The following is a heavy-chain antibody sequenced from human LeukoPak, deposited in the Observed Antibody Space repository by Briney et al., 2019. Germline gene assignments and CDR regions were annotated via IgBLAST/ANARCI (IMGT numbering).Heavy chain of an antibody. Sequence: PSETLSLTCTVSGGSISSYYWSWIRQPPGKGLEWIGYIYYSGSTNYNPSLKSRVTISVDTSKNQFSLKLSSVTAADTAVYYCARGGNYYYDSSGCFDYWGQGTLVTVSS. CDR2: IYYSGST. J-gene: IGHJ4*02. CDR1: GGSISSYY. V-gene: IGHV4-59*01. D-gene: IGHD3-22*01. CDR3: ARGGNYYYDSSGCFDY.